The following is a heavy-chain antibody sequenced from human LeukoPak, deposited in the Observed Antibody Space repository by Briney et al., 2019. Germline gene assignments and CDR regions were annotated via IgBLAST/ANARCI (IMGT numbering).Heavy chain of an antibody. V-gene: IGHV1-24*01. CDR1: GYTLTELS. CDR2: FDPEDGET. D-gene: IGHD6-13*01. CDR3: ATDPEQQPDWYFDL. Sequence: ASVKISCKVSGYTLTELSMHWVRQAPGKGLEWMGGFDPEDGETIYAQKFQGRVTITEDTSTDTAYMELSSLRSEDTAVYYCATDPEQQPDWYFDLWGRGTLVTVSS. J-gene: IGHJ2*01.